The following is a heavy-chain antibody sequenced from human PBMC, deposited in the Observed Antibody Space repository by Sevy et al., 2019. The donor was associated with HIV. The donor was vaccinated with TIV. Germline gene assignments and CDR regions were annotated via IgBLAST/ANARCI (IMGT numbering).Heavy chain of an antibody. CDR3: ASDHVKDGDSWDNYYFAMDV. CDR1: GFTFSDYY. V-gene: IGHV3-11*01. J-gene: IGHJ6*02. Sequence: GGCLRLSCAASGFTFSDYYMSCIRQAPGKGLEWISYISGSDDAIYYADSVKGRFSISRDNAKNSLYLQLTSLRPDDTAVCYGASDHVKDGDSWDNYYFAMDVWGQGTQVTVSS. CDR2: ISGSDDAI. D-gene: IGHD4-17*01.